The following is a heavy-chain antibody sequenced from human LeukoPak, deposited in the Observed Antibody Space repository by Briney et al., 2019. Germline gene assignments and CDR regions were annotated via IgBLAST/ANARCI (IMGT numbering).Heavy chain of an antibody. V-gene: IGHV1-2*06. D-gene: IGHD3-22*01. CDR1: GYTFTGYY. CDR3: ARESINYYDSSGYFDY. CDR2: INPNSGDT. Sequence: ASVKVSCKASGYTFTGYYMHWVRQAPGQGLEWMGRINPNSGDTNYAQKFQGRVTMTRDTSISTAYMELSRLRSDDTAVYYCARESINYYDSSGYFDYWGQGTLVTVSS. J-gene: IGHJ4*02.